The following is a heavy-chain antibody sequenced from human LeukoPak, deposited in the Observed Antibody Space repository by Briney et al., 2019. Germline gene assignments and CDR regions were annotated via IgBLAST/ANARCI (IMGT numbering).Heavy chain of an antibody. CDR2: ISSSSSTI. CDR3: ARDFKVVPAATSVDY. Sequence: GGSLRLSCAASGFTFSSYSMNWVRQAPGKGLEWVSYISSSSSTIYYADSVKGRFTISRDNAKNSLYLQMNSLRAEDTAVYYCARDFKVVPAATSVDYWDQGTLVTVSS. CDR1: GFTFSSYS. J-gene: IGHJ4*02. D-gene: IGHD2-2*01. V-gene: IGHV3-48*01.